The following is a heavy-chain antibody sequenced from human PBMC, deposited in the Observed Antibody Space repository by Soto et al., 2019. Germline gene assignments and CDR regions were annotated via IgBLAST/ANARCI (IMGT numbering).Heavy chain of an antibody. CDR3: ARTRSALSDFHYYSLDV. CDR2: ISYDSTKT. V-gene: IGHV3-30*03. J-gene: IGHJ6*02. Sequence: QVQLVESGGGVVQPGRSVRLSCAASGFTFNSYGMHWVRQGPGNGLEWVAFISYDSTKTYYADSVKGRFTISRDNSNSALYVQMNSLTGEDTAVYYRARTRSALSDFHYYSLDVWGQGTTVTVSS. D-gene: IGHD1-26*01. CDR1: GFTFNSYG.